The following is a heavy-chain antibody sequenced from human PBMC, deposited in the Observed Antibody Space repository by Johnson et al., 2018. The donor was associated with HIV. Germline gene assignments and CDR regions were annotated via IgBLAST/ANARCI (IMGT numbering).Heavy chain of an antibody. V-gene: IGHV3-30*19. D-gene: IGHD3-22*01. CDR3: AKGHSSGYPKDAFDL. CDR2: ISYDGSNK. Sequence: VQLVESGGGVVQPGRSLRLSCAASGFTFSSYGMHWVRQAPGKGLEWVAVISYDGSNKYYADSVKGRFTISRDNSKNTLHLQVNSLRAEDTAVYYCAKGHSSGYPKDAFDLWGQGTIVTVSS. J-gene: IGHJ3*01. CDR1: GFTFSSYG.